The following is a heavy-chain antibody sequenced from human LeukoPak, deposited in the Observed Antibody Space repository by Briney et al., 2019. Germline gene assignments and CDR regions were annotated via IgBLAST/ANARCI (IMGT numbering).Heavy chain of an antibody. CDR3: ARHRIQPPVLMDV. CDR1: GGSTASSSHY. Sequence: PSETLSLTCTVSGGSTASSSHYWGWIRQSPGKGLEWIAIMYYTGSTYYNPPLKRRVSISVDTSRNQFSLKLTSVTAADTAVYYCARHRIQPPVLMDVWGQGTTVTVSS. CDR2: MYYTGST. V-gene: IGHV4-39*01. D-gene: IGHD5-18*01. J-gene: IGHJ6*02.